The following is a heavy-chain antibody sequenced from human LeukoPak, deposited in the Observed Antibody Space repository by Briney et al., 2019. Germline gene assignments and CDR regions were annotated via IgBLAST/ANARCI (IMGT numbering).Heavy chain of an antibody. J-gene: IGHJ6*04. CDR3: ARSRAVVRGTPKGGMDV. V-gene: IGHV4-34*01. D-gene: IGHD3-10*01. Sequence: SETLSLTCAAYGGSFSGYYWSWIRQPPGKGLEWIGEINHSGSTNYNPSLKSRVTISVDTSKNQFSLKLSSVTAADTAVYYCARSRAVVRGTPKGGMDVWGKGTTVTVSS. CDR2: INHSGST. CDR1: GGSFSGYY.